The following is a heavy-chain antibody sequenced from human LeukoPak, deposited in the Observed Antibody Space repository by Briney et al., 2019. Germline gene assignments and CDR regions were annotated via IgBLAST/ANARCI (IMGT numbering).Heavy chain of an antibody. CDR2: VRYDESTK. J-gene: IGHJ3*02. Sequence: GGSLRLSCAASGFTFSSYGMHWVRQAPGKGLEWVAFVRYDESTKFYADSVKGRFTISRDNAKNSLYLQMNSLRAEDTGVYYCARDSHDALDIWGQGTMVTVSS. CDR3: ARDSHDALDI. V-gene: IGHV3-30*02. CDR1: GFTFSSYG.